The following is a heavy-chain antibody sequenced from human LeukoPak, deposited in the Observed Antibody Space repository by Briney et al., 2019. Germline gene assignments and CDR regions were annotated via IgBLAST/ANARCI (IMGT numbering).Heavy chain of an antibody. CDR1: GFTFSSYT. Sequence: GGSLRLSCAASGFTFSSYTMNWVRQAPGKGLERVSSISSGNSYIYYAGSVKGRFTISRDTAKHSLYLQMNSLRAEDTAVYYCARDGETFTRYCSGGSCYRKFDYWGQGTLVTVSS. CDR2: ISSGNSYI. D-gene: IGHD2-15*01. V-gene: IGHV3-21*01. CDR3: ARDGETFTRYCSGGSCYRKFDY. J-gene: IGHJ4*02.